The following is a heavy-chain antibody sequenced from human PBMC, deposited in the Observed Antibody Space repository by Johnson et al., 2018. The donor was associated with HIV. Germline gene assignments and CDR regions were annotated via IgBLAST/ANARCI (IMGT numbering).Heavy chain of an antibody. CDR2: IGTAGDT. V-gene: IGHV3-13*01. CDR3: ARRDAALVTAAFDI. Sequence: VQLVESGGGVVQPGRSLRLSCAASGFTFSYYDMHWVRQATGKGLEWVSAIGTAGDTYYPGSVKGRFTISRDNSESTLYLQMNNVRAEDTAVYYCARRDAALVTAAFDIWGQGTMVTVSS. J-gene: IGHJ3*02. CDR1: GFTFSYYD. D-gene: IGHD5-18*01.